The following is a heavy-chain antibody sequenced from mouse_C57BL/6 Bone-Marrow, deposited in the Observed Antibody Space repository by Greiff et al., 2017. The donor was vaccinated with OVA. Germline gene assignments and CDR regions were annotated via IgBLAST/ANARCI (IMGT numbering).Heavy chain of an antibody. CDR1: GFTFSDYY. CDR2: ISNGGGST. Sequence: EVKLVESGGGLVQPGGSLKLSCAASGFTFSDYYMYWVRQTPEKRLEWVAYISNGGGSTYYPDTVKGRFTISRDNAKNTLYLQMSRLKSEDTAMYYCARRSRGFAYWGQGTLVTVSA. CDR3: ARRSRGFAY. J-gene: IGHJ3*01. V-gene: IGHV5-12*01.